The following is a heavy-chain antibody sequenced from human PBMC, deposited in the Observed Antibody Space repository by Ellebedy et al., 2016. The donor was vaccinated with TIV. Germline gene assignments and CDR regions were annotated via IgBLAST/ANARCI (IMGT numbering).Heavy chain of an antibody. CDR3: ARWTGHDYGDPLWANYGMDV. J-gene: IGHJ6*02. V-gene: IGHV4-59*01. CDR2: VFYSGST. Sequence: SETLSLXCCVFGAATITSLWTWIPQPLGQGPEWVPNVFYSGSTKYNPSLKSRVIISVDASKNQVSLKLSSVTAADTAVYYCARWTGHDYGDPLWANYGMDVWGQGTTVTISS. CDR1: GAATITSL. D-gene: IGHD4-17*01.